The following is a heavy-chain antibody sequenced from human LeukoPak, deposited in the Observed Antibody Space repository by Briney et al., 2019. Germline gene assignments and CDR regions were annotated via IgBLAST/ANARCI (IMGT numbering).Heavy chain of an antibody. CDR2: INHSGST. CDR1: GGSFSGYY. CDR3: ATRRNYYDSSGTIDY. Sequence: PSETLSLTCAVYGGSFSGYYWSWIRQPPGKGLEWIGEINHSGSTNYNPSLKSRVTISVDTSKNQFSLKLSSVTAADTAVYYCATRRNYYDSSGTIDYWGQGTLVTVSS. J-gene: IGHJ4*02. D-gene: IGHD3-22*01. V-gene: IGHV4-34*01.